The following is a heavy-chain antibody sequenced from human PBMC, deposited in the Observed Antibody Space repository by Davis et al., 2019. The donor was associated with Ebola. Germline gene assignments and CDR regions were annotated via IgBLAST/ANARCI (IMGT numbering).Heavy chain of an antibody. V-gene: IGHV4-30-2*01. CDR1: GGSINTGVYS. CDR3: VSNSSSSPWFDP. CDR2: VYHSGSS. J-gene: IGHJ5*02. D-gene: IGHD6-6*01. Sequence: PSETLSLTCEVSGGSINTGVYSWNWIRQPPGKGLEWIGNVYHSGSSYYNPSLRSRVTISVDTSKNQFSLNLRSLTAADTAVYYCVSNSSSSPWFDPWGRGTLVAVSS.